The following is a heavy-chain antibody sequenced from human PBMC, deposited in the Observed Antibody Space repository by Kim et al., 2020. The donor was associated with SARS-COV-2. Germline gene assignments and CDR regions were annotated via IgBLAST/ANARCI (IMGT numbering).Heavy chain of an antibody. CDR3: ATTGSPHYIQNDAFDI. CDR2: FDPEDGET. D-gene: IGHD2-15*01. J-gene: IGHJ3*02. V-gene: IGHV1-24*01. CDR1: GYTLTELS. Sequence: ASVKVSCKVSGYTLTELSMHWVRQAPGKGLEWMGGFDPEDGETIYAQKFQGRVTMTEDTSTDTAYMELSSLRSEDTAVYYCATTGSPHYIQNDAFDIWGQGTMVTVSS.